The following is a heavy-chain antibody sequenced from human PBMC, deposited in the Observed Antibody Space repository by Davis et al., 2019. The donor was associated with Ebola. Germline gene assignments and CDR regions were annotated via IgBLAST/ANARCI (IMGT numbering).Heavy chain of an antibody. CDR2: ISGSGGST. D-gene: IGHD5-12*01. Sequence: GESLKISCAASGFTFSSYAMSWVRQAPGKGLEWVSAISGSGGSTYYADSVKGRFTISRDNSKNTLYLQMNSLRAEDTAVYYCAKDPKYSGYGYFDYWGQGTLVTVSS. J-gene: IGHJ4*02. CDR1: GFTFSSYA. CDR3: AKDPKYSGYGYFDY. V-gene: IGHV3-23*01.